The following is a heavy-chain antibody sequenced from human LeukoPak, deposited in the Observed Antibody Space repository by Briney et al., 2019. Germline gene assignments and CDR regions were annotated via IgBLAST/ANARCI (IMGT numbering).Heavy chain of an antibody. V-gene: IGHV1-8*01. CDR1: GYACTGGE. Sequence: KCSSKASGYACTGGEVSWVRQAPGQGLEWMGWMNPNSGNTGYAQKFQGRVTMTRNTSISTAYMELSSLRSEDTAVYYCARGGDYGGNSEYYYYGMDVWGQGTTVTVSS. CDR3: ARGGDYGGNSEYYYYGMDV. CDR2: MNPNSGNT. J-gene: IGHJ6*02. D-gene: IGHD4-23*01.